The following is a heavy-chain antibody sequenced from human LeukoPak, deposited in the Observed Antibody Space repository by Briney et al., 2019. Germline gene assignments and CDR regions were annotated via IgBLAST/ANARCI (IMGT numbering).Heavy chain of an antibody. CDR1: GFTFSDYA. J-gene: IGHJ4*02. D-gene: IGHD5-24*01. Sequence: GSLRLSCPASGFTFSDYAMSWVRQAPGKGLEWVSGISSSGGSIRYADSVKGRFIISRDNSKNTLYLQMNSLRAEDTAVYYCAKGGDGYNYYFDYWGQETLVTVSS. CDR3: AKGGDGYNYYFDY. V-gene: IGHV3-23*01. CDR2: ISSSGGSI.